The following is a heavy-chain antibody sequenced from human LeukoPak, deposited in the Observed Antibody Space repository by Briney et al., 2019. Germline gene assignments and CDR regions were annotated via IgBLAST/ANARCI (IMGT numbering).Heavy chain of an antibody. D-gene: IGHD2-15*01. Sequence: PGGSLRLSCAASGFTFSSYAMSWVRQAPGKGLEWVSAISGSGGSTYYADSVKGRFTISRDNSKNTLYLQMNSLRAEDTAVYYCARSTGDMRLVALFWVHWGQGTLVTVSS. V-gene: IGHV3-23*01. CDR1: GFTFSSYA. J-gene: IGHJ4*02. CDR3: ARSTGDMRLVALFWVH. CDR2: ISGSGGST.